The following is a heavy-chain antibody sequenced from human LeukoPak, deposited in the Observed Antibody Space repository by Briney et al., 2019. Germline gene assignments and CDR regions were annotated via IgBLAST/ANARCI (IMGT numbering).Heavy chain of an antibody. CDR2: IYWGDDK. CDR1: GFSLRPSGVG. V-gene: IGHV2-5*02. D-gene: IGHD3-10*01. Sequence: SGPTLVNPSRTLTLTCTFSGFSLRPSGVGVGWIRQPPGKALEWLALIYWGDDKRYHPSRKSRLTNTKDTSKNQVVLTMTNRYPVDTATYYGAHSMGEGGFGINGYWGQGTLVTVSS. CDR3: AHSMGEGGFGINGY. J-gene: IGHJ4*02.